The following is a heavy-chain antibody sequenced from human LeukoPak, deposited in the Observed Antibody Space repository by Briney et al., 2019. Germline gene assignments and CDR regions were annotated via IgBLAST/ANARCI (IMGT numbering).Heavy chain of an antibody. CDR1: GFTFSSYA. Sequence: PGGSLRLSCVASGFTFSSYAMSWVRQAPGKVLEWVSAISGSGVTTHYAGSVKGRFSISRDNSKNTLYLQMNSLRAEDTAVYYCATFRFLGTWGQGTMVTVSP. V-gene: IGHV3-23*01. CDR3: ATFRFLGT. D-gene: IGHD3-3*01. J-gene: IGHJ3*01. CDR2: ISGSGVTT.